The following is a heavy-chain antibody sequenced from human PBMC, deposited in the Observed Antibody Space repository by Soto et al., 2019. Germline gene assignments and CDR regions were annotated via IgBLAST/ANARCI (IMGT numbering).Heavy chain of an antibody. D-gene: IGHD3-10*01. V-gene: IGHV3-30-3*01. J-gene: IGHJ6*02. Sequence: QVQLVESGGGVVQPGRSLRLSCAASGFTFSSYAMHWVRQAPGKGLEWVAVISYDGSNKYYADSVKGRFPNYRDNSKNTLYLQMNSLRAEETAVYYCARDEAGVLWCGVVVGSNAYCYGMDVWGQGTTFTVSS. CDR2: ISYDGSNK. CDR3: ARDEAGVLWCGVVVGSNAYCYGMDV. CDR1: GFTFSSYA.